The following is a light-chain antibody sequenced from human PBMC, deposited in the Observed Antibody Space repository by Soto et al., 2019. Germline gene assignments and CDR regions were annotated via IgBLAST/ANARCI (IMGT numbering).Light chain of an antibody. CDR1: QGISNY. CDR2: AAS. J-gene: IGKJ4*01. Sequence: DIQMTQSPSSLSASVGDRVTITCRARQGISNYLAWYQQQPGKVPKLLIYAASTLQSWVPSRFSGSGTGTDFTLTISSLQPEDIATYYCPNYNIALTFGGGTKVEIK. CDR3: PNYNIALT. V-gene: IGKV1-27*01.